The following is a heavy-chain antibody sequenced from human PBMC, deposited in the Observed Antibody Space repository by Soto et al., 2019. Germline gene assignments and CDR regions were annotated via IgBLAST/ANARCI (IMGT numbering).Heavy chain of an antibody. CDR1: GFTVSSNY. CDR2: IYSGGST. J-gene: IGHJ4*02. D-gene: IGHD3-10*01. Sequence: GGSLRLSCAASGFTVSSNYMSWVRQAPGKGLEWVSVIYSGGSTYYADSVKGRFTISRDNSKNTLYLQMNSLRAEDTAVYYCASGYYYGSGSYHTSFDYWGQGTLVTVSS. CDR3: ASGYYYGSGSYHTSFDY. V-gene: IGHV3-66*01.